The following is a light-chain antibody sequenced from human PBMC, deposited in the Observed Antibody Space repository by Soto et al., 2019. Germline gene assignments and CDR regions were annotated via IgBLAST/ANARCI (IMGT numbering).Light chain of an antibody. V-gene: IGLV2-14*01. CDR3: GSYTSSSTLL. Sequence: QSVLTQPASVSGSPGQSITISCTGTSSDVGGYNYVSWYQQHPGKAPKLMIYDVSNRPSGVSNRFSGSKSGNTASLTISGIQAEDEADYFCGSYTSSSTLLFGGGTKLTVL. J-gene: IGLJ3*02. CDR1: SSDVGGYNY. CDR2: DVS.